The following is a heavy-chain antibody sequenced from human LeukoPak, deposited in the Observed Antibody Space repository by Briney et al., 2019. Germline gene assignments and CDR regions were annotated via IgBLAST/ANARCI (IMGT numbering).Heavy chain of an antibody. J-gene: IGHJ6*04. Sequence: SVKVSCKASGGTFSSYAISWVRQAPGQGLEWMGGIIPIFGTANYAQKFQGGVTITADKSTSAAYMELSSLRSEDTAVYYCALYGSGSFYYYYGMDVWGKGTTVTVSS. CDR3: ALYGSGSFYYYYGMDV. CDR2: IIPIFGTA. CDR1: GGTFSSYA. D-gene: IGHD3-10*01. V-gene: IGHV1-69*06.